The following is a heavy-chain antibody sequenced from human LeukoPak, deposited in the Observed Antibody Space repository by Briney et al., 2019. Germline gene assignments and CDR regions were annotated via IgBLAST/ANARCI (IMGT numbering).Heavy chain of an antibody. V-gene: IGHV3-30*18. Sequence: PGGSLRLSCAASGFTFSSYGMHWVRQAPGKGLEWVAVISYDGSNKYYADSVKGRFTISRDNSKNTLYLQMNSLRAEDTAVYYCAKTPYDYVWGSYRPIDYWGQGTLVTASS. D-gene: IGHD3-16*02. CDR2: ISYDGSNK. J-gene: IGHJ4*02. CDR3: AKTPYDYVWGSYRPIDY. CDR1: GFTFSSYG.